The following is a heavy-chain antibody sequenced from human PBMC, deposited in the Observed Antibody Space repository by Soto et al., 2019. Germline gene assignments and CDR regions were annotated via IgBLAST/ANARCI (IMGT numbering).Heavy chain of an antibody. Sequence: GETMKISCKRSRYRFTRYWIACGRKLPSQGLEFMGIICPGDFDTRDRPFFEGQVTIAVDNSNRAADVQWSSLKAPDTAMYYCARGQKSGMSIHPYYFDRWGHGTLVAV. D-gene: IGHD3-9*01. CDR3: ARGQKSGMSIHPYYFDR. CDR1: RYRFTRYW. CDR2: ICPGDFDT. V-gene: IGHV5-51*01. J-gene: IGHJ4*01.